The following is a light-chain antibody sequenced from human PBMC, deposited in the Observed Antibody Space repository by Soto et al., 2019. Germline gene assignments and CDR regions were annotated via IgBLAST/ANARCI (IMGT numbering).Light chain of an antibody. Sequence: EIVLTQSPGTLSLSPGERATLSCRASQSVRSSFLAWYQQKPGQAPSLLIKDASTRATGIPDRFSGSGSGTDFTLSISRLEPDDFAVYFCQQYGSSPWTF. J-gene: IGKJ1*01. V-gene: IGKV3-20*01. CDR1: QSVRSSF. CDR3: QQYGSSPWT. CDR2: DAS.